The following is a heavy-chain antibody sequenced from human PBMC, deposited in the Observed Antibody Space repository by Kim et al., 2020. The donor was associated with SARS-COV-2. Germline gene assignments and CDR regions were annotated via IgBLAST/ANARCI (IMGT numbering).Heavy chain of an antibody. D-gene: IGHD6-19*01. V-gene: IGHV3-23*01. CDR1: GFTFSSFA. Sequence: GGSLKLSCAASGFTFSSFAMSWVRQPPGKGLEWVPGISESGDKTYFQHSVKGRYTISRDNSKTTLYLQMSSLRVEDTAIYYCAKEQWAKMTHDGPFNYWGQGTLVTVSS. CDR3: AKEQWAKMTHDGPFNY. J-gene: IGHJ4*02. CDR2: ISESGDKT.